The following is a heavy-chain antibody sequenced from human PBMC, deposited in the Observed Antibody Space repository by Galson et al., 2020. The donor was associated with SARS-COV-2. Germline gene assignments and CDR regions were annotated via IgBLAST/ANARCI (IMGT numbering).Heavy chain of an antibody. V-gene: IGHV4-34*01. D-gene: IGHD3-16*01. CDR3: ALGHQGVVPYSFLGLGPFCAYYYLDV. CDR2: IKSGGKT. CDR1: GGSFRGYS. Sequence: SETLSLTCAVYGGSFRGYSWTWIRQAHGKELEWIDEIKSGGKTKYSPSLRSRVTLSVDTSRNQFSLKLTSVSAADTALYFCALGHQGVVPYSFLGLGPFCAYYYLDVWGKGTSVTVSS. J-gene: IGHJ6*03.